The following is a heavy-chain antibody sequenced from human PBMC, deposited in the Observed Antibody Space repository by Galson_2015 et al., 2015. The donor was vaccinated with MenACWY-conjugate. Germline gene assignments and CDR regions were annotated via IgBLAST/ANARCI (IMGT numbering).Heavy chain of an antibody. D-gene: IGHD3-3*01. J-gene: IGHJ4*02. V-gene: IGHV3-30*18. CDR1: GFTFSSYG. Sequence: SLRLSCAASGFTFSSYGMHWVRQAPGKGLEWVAVISYDGSNKYYADSVKGRFTISRDNSKNTLYLQMNSLRAEDTAVYYCAKGLRGSLFALRFLEWSYYFDYWGQGTLVTVSS. CDR3: AKGLRGSLFALRFLEWSYYFDY. CDR2: ISYDGSNK.